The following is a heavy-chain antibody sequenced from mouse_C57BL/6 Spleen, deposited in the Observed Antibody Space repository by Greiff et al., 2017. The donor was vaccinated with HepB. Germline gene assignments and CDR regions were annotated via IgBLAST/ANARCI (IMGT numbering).Heavy chain of an antibody. J-gene: IGHJ3*01. CDR2: ISSGSSTI. Sequence: EVKLQQSGGGLVKPGGSLKLSCAASGFTFSDYGMHWVRQAPEKGLEWVAYISSGSSTIYYADTVKGRFTISRDNAKNTLFLQMTSLRSEDTAMYYCARGWGNWFAYWGQGTLVTVSA. CDR3: ARGWGNWFAY. V-gene: IGHV5-17*01. CDR1: GFTFSDYG. D-gene: IGHD2-1*01.